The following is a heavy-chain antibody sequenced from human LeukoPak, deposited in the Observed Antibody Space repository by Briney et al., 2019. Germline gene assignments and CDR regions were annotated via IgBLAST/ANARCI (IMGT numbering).Heavy chain of an antibody. V-gene: IGHV1-18*01. CDR1: GYAFTSYG. D-gene: IGHD1-26*01. J-gene: IGHJ4*02. CDR3: ARGGEIVGATTWSDY. Sequence: ASVKVSCKPCGYAFTSYGISWVRQAPGQGLEWMGWISAYNGNTNYAQKLQGRVTMTTDTSTSTAYMELRSLRSDDTAVYYCARGGEIVGATTWSDYWGQGTLVTVSS. CDR2: ISAYNGNT.